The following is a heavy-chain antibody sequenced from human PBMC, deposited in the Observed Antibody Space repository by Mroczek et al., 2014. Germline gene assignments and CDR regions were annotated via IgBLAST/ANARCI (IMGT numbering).Heavy chain of an antibody. CDR1: GISLSNTRMD. D-gene: IGHD3-10*02. Sequence: QITLKESGPVLVKPTETLTLTCTVSGISLSNTRMDVSWIRQPPGKALEWLAHIFSNDERSYSTSLKNRLTISKDTSKSQVVLTLTNMDPVDTATYYCARTVLTAIFAFDIWGQGTMITVSS. V-gene: IGHV2-26*01. CDR3: ARTVLTAIFAFDI. J-gene: IGHJ3*02. CDR2: IFSNDER.